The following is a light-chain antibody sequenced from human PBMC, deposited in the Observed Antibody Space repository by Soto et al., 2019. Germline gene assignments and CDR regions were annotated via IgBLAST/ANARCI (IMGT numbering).Light chain of an antibody. Sequence: DIQMTQSPSTLSASDGDGLTITCRASQDIAIYLAWYQQKPGEAPKLLIYAASTLYGGVPSRFSGSGSGTDFALTITSLQAEDFATYYCQQLRMYPSTFGGGTKVDIK. J-gene: IGKJ4*01. CDR3: QQLRMYPST. CDR1: QDIAIY. V-gene: IGKV1-9*01. CDR2: AAS.